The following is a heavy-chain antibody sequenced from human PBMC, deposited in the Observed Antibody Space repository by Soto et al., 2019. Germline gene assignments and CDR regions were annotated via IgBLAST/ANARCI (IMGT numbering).Heavy chain of an antibody. CDR3: ARDSGYSSSVGAFDI. D-gene: IGHD6-6*01. Sequence: SVKVSCKASGGTFSSYAISWVRQAPGQGLEWMGGIIPICGTANYAQKFQGRVTITADKSTSTAYMELSSLRSEDTAVYYCARDSGYSSSVGAFDIWGQGTMVTVSS. V-gene: IGHV1-69*06. J-gene: IGHJ3*02. CDR2: IIPICGTA. CDR1: GGTFSSYA.